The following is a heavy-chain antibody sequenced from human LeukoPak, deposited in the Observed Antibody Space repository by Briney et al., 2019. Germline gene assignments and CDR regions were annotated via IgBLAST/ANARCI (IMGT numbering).Heavy chain of an antibody. J-gene: IGHJ5*02. CDR2: INAGNGNT. CDR3: ARWKAGITMIVAKRGGLDP. CDR1: GYTFTSYA. V-gene: IGHV1-3*01. D-gene: IGHD3-22*01. Sequence: ASVKVSCKASGYTFTSYAMHWVRLAPGQRLEWMGWINAGNGNTKYSQKFQGRVTITRDTSASTAYMELSSLRSEDTAVYYCARWKAGITMIVAKRGGLDPWGQGTLVTVSS.